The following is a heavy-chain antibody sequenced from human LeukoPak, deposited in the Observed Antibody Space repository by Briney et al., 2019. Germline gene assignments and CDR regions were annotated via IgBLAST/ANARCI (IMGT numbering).Heavy chain of an antibody. V-gene: IGHV1-18*01. CDR2: ISAYNGNT. D-gene: IGHD2-21*02. CDR1: GGTFSSYA. J-gene: IGHJ5*02. Sequence: GASVKVSCKASGGTFSSYAISWVRQAPGQGLEWMGWISAYNGNTNYAQKLQGRVTMTTDTSTSTAYMELRSLRSDDTAVYYCARDTVPYCGGDCPQPFDPWGQGTLVTVSS. CDR3: ARDTVPYCGGDCPQPFDP.